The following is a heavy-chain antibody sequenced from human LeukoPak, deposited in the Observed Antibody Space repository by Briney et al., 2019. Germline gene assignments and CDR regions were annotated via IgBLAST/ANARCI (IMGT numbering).Heavy chain of an antibody. D-gene: IGHD1-1*01. Sequence: GGSLRLSCAASGFTFSSFDMHWVRQPTGQGLEWVSTIGTASDTYYPGSVEGRFTLSRDNAKNSLYLQMNSLTAGDTAVYYCARGPPRGKYYYMDVWGKGTTVTLSS. V-gene: IGHV3-13*01. CDR1: GFTFSSFD. J-gene: IGHJ6*03. CDR3: ARGPPRGKYYYMDV. CDR2: IGTASDT.